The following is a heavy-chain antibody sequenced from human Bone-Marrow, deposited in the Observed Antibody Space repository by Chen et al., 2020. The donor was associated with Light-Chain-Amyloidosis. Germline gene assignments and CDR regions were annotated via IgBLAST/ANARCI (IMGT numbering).Heavy chain of an antibody. D-gene: IGHD3-10*02. CDR1: GFTVTGNY. CDR2: IYSGGFT. V-gene: IGHV3-53*02. CDR3: ATLDTYVSYFDS. J-gene: IGHJ4*02. Sequence: EVQLVETGGGLIQPGGSLRLSCAVSGFTVTGNYMGWVRQAPGKGLEWVSVIYSGGFTYYADSVEGRFTISREHSKNTLFLQMNSLRAEDTAVYYCATLDTYVSYFDSLGQGTLVTVSS.